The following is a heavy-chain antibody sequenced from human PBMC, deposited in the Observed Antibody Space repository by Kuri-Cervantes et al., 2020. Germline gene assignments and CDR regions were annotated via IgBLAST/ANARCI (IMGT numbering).Heavy chain of an antibody. CDR2: IWYDGSNK. J-gene: IGHJ6*02. CDR3: ARAPRRGTTVVTPYYHGMDV. CDR1: GFTFSSYA. V-gene: IGHV3-33*08. D-gene: IGHD4-23*01. Sequence: GGSLRLSCAASGFTFSSYAMHWVRQAPGKGLEWVAVIWYDGSNKYYVDSVKGRFTISRDNSKNTLYLQMNSLRAEDTAVYYCARAPRRGTTVVTPYYHGMDVWGQGTTVTVSS.